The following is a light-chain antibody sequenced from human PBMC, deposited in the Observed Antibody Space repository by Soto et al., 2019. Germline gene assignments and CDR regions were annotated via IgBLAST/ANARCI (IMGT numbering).Light chain of an antibody. V-gene: IGKV3-20*01. Sequence: EVVLMQSPGTLSLSPGERATLSCRASQSVSSYFAWYQQRPGQAPRLLIYAASSRATGIPDRFSGSGSGTDFTLTISRLEPEDFAMYYCHQYNFTPWTFGQGTKVEIK. CDR1: QSVSSY. CDR3: HQYNFTPWT. J-gene: IGKJ1*01. CDR2: AAS.